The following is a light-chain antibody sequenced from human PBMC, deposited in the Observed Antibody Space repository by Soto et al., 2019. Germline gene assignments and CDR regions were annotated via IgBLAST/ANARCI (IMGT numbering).Light chain of an antibody. CDR1: QSNSSY. J-gene: IGKJ3*01. CDR2: AAS. V-gene: IGKV1-39*01. Sequence: IQMTRAPSSLSASVGDRVTITCRAIQSNSSYLNWYQQKPGKAPKLLIYAASSLQSGVPSRFSGSGSGTDYNLTISSLQPEDFATYYCQQSYSTPITFGPGTKVDIQ. CDR3: QQSYSTPIT.